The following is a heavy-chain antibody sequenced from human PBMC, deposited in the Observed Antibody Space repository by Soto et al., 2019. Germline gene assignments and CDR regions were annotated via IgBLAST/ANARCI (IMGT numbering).Heavy chain of an antibody. J-gene: IGHJ6*02. Sequence: ASVKVSCKASGYTFTSYAMHWVRQAPGQRLEWMGWINAGNGNTKYSQKFQGRVTITRDTSASTAYMELSSLRSEDTAVYYCARSHHQPIRLWVDYYYYGMDVWGQGTTVTVSS. V-gene: IGHV1-3*01. CDR1: GYTFTSYA. CDR2: INAGNGNT. CDR3: ARSHHQPIRLWVDYYYYGMDV. D-gene: IGHD5-18*01.